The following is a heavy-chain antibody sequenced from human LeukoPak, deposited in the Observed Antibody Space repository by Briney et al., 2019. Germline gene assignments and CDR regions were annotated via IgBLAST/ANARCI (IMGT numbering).Heavy chain of an antibody. CDR3: ARDSMAGIYYFAY. CDR2: ISAYNVNT. J-gene: IGHJ4*02. V-gene: IGHV1-18*01. D-gene: IGHD6-19*01. Sequence: ASVKVSCKASGYTFTSYSVSWVRQAPGQGLEWMGWISAYNVNTNYAQKFQGRVTMTTDTSTSTAYMELRSLRSDDTAVYYCARDSMAGIYYFAYWGRGTLVTVSS. CDR1: GYTFTSYS.